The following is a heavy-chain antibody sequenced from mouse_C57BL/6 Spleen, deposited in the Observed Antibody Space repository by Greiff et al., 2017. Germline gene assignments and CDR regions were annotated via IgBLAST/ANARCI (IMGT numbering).Heavy chain of an antibody. V-gene: IGHV2-6*01. J-gene: IGHJ3*01. CDR1: GFSLTSYG. D-gene: IGHD2-1*01. Sequence: VKLVESGPGLVAPSQSLSITCTVSGFSLTSYGVDWVRQSPGKGLEWLGVIWGVGSTNYNSALKSRLSISTDNSKSQVFVKMNSLQTDDTAMYYCAIYGNYEGAWFAYWGQGTLVTVSA. CDR3: AIYGNYEGAWFAY. CDR2: IWGVGST.